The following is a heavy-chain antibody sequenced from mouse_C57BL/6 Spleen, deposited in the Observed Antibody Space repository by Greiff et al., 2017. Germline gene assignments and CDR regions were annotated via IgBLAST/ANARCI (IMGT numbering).Heavy chain of an antibody. CDR3: ARNYGPLAY. V-gene: IGHV1-54*01. Sequence: VQLQQSGAELVRPGTSVTVSCKASGYAFTNYLIEWVKQRPGQGLEWIGVINPGSGGTNYNEKFKGKATLTADKSSSTAYMQLSSLTSEDSAVYFCARNYGPLAYWGQGTLVTGSA. CDR2: INPGSGGT. D-gene: IGHD1-1*02. J-gene: IGHJ3*01. CDR1: GYAFTNYL.